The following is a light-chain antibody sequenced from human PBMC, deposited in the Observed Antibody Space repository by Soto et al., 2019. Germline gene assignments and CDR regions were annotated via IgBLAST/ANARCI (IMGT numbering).Light chain of an antibody. CDR1: QTVRNNY. CDR2: DAS. J-gene: IGKJ4*01. Sequence: TQSPGTLSLSPGERATLSCRASQTVRNNYLAWYQQKPGQAPRSLIYDASSSATGIPDRFSGGGSGTDFTLTISRLEPEDFAVYYCQQFSSYPHTFGGGTKVDIK. CDR3: QQFSSYPHT. V-gene: IGKV3-20*01.